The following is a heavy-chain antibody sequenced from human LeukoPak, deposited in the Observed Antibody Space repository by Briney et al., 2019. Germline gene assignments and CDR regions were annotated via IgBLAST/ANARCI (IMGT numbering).Heavy chain of an antibody. V-gene: IGHV3-33*08. J-gene: IGHJ4*02. CDR2: IWYDGSDK. CDR3: ARWGDGKKFDY. Sequence: GGSLRLSCAASGFTFSSYAVSWVRQAPGKGLEWVAVIWYDGSDKYYADSAKGRFTISRDNSKDMLYLQMNSLTVEDTAVYYCARWGDGKKFDYWGQGTLVTVSS. CDR1: GFTFSSYA. D-gene: IGHD3-16*01.